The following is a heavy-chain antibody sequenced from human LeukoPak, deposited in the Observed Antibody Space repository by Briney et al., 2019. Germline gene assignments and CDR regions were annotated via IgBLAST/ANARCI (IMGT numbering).Heavy chain of an antibody. J-gene: IGHJ5*02. D-gene: IGHD2-21*01. V-gene: IGHV3-53*01. CDR1: GLTVSSNY. Sequence: PGGSLGLSCAASGLTVSSNYMSWVRQAPGKGLEWVSVIYSGGTTYYVDSVKGRFTISRDNSKNTLYLQMNSLRAEDTAVYYCARDSRYCGGDCFDPWGQGTLVTVSS. CDR3: ARDSRYCGGDCFDP. CDR2: IYSGGTT.